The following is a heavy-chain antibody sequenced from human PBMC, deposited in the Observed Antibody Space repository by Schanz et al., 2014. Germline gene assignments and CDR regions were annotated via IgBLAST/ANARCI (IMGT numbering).Heavy chain of an antibody. D-gene: IGHD3-22*01. CDR1: GFSFSDYG. V-gene: IGHV3-30*18. CDR2: ISYHGSER. J-gene: IGHJ4*02. Sequence: QVQLVESGGGVVQPGRSLRLSCAGSGFSFSDYGMHWVRQAPGRGLEWVAVISYHGSERYYADSVKGRFTISRDNSKNTLYLQMNSLRTEETAVYFCAKIYDTSGYSGFDYWGQGTLVTVSS. CDR3: AKIYDTSGYSGFDY.